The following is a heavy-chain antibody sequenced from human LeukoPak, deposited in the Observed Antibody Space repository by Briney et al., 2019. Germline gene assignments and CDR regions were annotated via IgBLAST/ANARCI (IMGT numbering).Heavy chain of an antibody. D-gene: IGHD3-22*01. CDR2: ISHSGSA. V-gene: IGHV4-39*01. J-gene: IGHJ3*01. CDR3: ASPPSYYYETSGYSHDAFDL. CDR1: GGPLSSNTYY. Sequence: SETLSLTCTVSGGPLSSNTYYWGWIRQPPGKGLEWIGGISHSGSAYYNPSLKSRVSISVDTSMTQMSLKLSSVTASDTAVYYCASPPSYYYETSGYSHDAFDLWGQGTMITVSS.